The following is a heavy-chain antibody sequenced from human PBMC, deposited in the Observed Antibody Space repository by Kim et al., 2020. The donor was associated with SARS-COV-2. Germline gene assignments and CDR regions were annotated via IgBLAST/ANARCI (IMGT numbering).Heavy chain of an antibody. CDR3: TSYCSGGSCYSDDDYYYGMDV. V-gene: IGHV3-73*01. D-gene: IGHD2-15*01. Sequence: GGSLRLSCAASGFTFSGSAMHWVRQASGKGLEWVGRIRSKANSYATAYAASVKGRFTISRDDSKNTAYLQMNSLKTEDTAVYYCTSYCSGGSCYSDDDYYYGMDVWGQGTTVTVSS. CDR2: IRSKANSYAT. J-gene: IGHJ6*02. CDR1: GFTFSGSA.